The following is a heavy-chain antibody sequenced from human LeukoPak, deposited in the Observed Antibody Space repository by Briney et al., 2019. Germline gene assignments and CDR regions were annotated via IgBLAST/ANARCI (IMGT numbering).Heavy chain of an antibody. CDR1: GFTFSSYG. CDR2: ISGSGGST. V-gene: IGHV3-23*01. J-gene: IGHJ4*02. D-gene: IGHD3-10*01. CDR3: AKVPRSPSFGDG. Sequence: PGGSLRLSCAASGFTFSSYGMSWVRQAPGKGLEWVSAISGSGGSTYYADSVKGRFTISRDNSKNTLYLQMNSLRAEDTAVYYCAKVPRSPSFGDGGGQGTLVTVSS.